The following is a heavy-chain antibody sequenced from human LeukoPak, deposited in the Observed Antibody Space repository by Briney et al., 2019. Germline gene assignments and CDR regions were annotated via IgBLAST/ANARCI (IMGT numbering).Heavy chain of an antibody. CDR2: IKHDGSER. CDR3: ARGKLYSSAY. Sequence: GGSLRLSCAASGFTLSSYWMSWVRQAPGKGLEWVANIKHDGSERYYVDSVKGRFTISRDNAKNSPYLQMNSLRAEDTAVYYCARGKLYSSAYWGQGTLVTVSS. V-gene: IGHV3-7*01. D-gene: IGHD6-19*01. CDR1: GFTLSSYW. J-gene: IGHJ4*02.